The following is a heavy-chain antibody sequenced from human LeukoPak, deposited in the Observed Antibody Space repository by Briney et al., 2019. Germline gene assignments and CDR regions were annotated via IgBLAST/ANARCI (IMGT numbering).Heavy chain of an antibody. CDR2: IYHSGST. CDR3: ARVGREDY. D-gene: IGHD1-26*01. CDR1: GGSISSNNW. V-gene: IGHV4-4*02. Sequence: SGALSLTSAFFGGSISSNNWWRYVRQPPGKGMEWIGEIYHSGSTNYNPSLKSRVTISVDKSKNQFSLKLSSVTAADTAVYYCARVGREDYWGQGTLVTVSS. J-gene: IGHJ4*02.